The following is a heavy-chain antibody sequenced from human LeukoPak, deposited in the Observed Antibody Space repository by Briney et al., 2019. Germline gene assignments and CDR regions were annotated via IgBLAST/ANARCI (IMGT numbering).Heavy chain of an antibody. CDR2: IYSDGRT. D-gene: IGHD6-6*01. CDR1: GVTVSSNY. CDR3: AREAYSSSSPPFDY. J-gene: IGHJ4*02. Sequence: GGSLRLSCAASGVTVSSNYISWVRQAPGKGLEWVSVIYSDGRTYYTGSVKGRFTISRDNSKNTLYLQMNSLRAEDTAVYYCAREAYSSSSPPFDYWGQGTLVTVSS. V-gene: IGHV3-53*05.